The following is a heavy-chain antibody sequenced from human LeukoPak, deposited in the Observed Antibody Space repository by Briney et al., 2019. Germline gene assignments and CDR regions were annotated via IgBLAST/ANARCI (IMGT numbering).Heavy chain of an antibody. V-gene: IGHV1-18*01. CDR2: ISAYNGNT. CDR1: GYTFTSYG. CDR3: ARRMLFKDYGDYFDY. D-gene: IGHD4-17*01. Sequence: ASVKVSCKASGYTFTSYGISWVRQAPGQGLEWMGWISAYNGNTNYAQKLQGRVTMTTDTSTSTAYMELRSLRSEDTAVYYCARRMLFKDYGDYFDYWGQGPLVTVSS. J-gene: IGHJ4*02.